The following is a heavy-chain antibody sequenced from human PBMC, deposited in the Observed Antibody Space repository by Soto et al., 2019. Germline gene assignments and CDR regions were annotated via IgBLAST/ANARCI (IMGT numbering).Heavy chain of an antibody. J-gene: IGHJ4*02. V-gene: IGHV1-18*04. CDR3: ARDGYYYDSSGYYPYYFDY. D-gene: IGHD3-22*01. CDR2: ISAYNGNT. Sequence: GASVKVSCKASGYTFTSYGISWVRQAPGQGLEWMGWISAYNGNTSYAQKLQGRVTMTTDTSTSTAYMELRSLRSDDTAVYYCARDGYYYDSSGYYPYYFDYWGQGTLVTVSS. CDR1: GYTFTSYG.